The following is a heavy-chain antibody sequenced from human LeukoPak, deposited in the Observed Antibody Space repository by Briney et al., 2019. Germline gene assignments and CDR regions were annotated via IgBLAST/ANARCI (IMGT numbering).Heavy chain of an antibody. V-gene: IGHV3-66*01. CDR1: EFTFSNYW. CDR2: IYSGGIT. Sequence: PGGSLRLSCAASEFTFSNYWMHWVRQVPGKGLEWVSGIYSGGITYYADSVKGRFTISRDNSRNTVFLQMNSLRAEDTAVYYCARAPGEWSANYYYGMDVWGQGTTVTVSS. CDR3: ARAPGEWSANYYYGMDV. J-gene: IGHJ6*02. D-gene: IGHD3-3*01.